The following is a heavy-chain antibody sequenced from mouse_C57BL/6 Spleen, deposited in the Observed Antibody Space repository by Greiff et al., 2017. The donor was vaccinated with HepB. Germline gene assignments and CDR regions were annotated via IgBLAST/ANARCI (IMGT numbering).Heavy chain of an antibody. D-gene: IGHD4-1*01. CDR2: ISSGGSYT. J-gene: IGHJ1*03. Sequence: EVHLVESGGDLVKPGGSLKLSCAASGFTFSSYGMSWVRQTPDKRLEWVATISSGGSYTYYPDSVKGRFTISRDNAKNTLYLQMSSLKSEDTAMYYCARQTGNWDYWYFDVWGTGTTVTVSS. CDR3: ARQTGNWDYWYFDV. CDR1: GFTFSSYG. V-gene: IGHV5-6*01.